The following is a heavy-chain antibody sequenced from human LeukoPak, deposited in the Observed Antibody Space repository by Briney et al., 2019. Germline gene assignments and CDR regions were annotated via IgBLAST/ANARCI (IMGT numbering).Heavy chain of an antibody. CDR3: AREKNYYGSAHDAFDI. J-gene: IGHJ3*02. CDR2: IIPIFGTA. V-gene: IGHV1-69*13. Sequence: GASVKVSCKASGGTFSSYAISWVRQAPGQGREWMGGIIPIFGTANYAQKFQGRVTITADESTSTAYMEQSSLRSEDTAVYYCAREKNYYGSAHDAFDIWGQGTMVTVSS. CDR1: GGTFSSYA. D-gene: IGHD3-10*01.